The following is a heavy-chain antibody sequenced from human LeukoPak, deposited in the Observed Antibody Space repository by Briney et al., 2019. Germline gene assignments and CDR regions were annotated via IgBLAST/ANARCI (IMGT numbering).Heavy chain of an antibody. D-gene: IGHD3-3*01. CDR2: ICSGGST. CDR1: GFTVSSNY. CDR3: AKSGGDFWSGYRYYFDY. J-gene: IGHJ4*02. Sequence: GGFLRLSCAASGFTVSSNYMSWVRQAPGKGLEWVSVICSGGSTYYADSVKGRFTISRDNSKNTLYLQMNSLRAEDTAVYYCAKSGGDFWSGYRYYFDYWGQGTLVTVSS. V-gene: IGHV3-66*01.